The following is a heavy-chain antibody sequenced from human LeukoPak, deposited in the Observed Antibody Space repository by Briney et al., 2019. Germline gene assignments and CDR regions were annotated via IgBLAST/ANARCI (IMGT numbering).Heavy chain of an antibody. V-gene: IGHV1-46*01. CDR2: INPSGGST. CDR3: ARDRRSITGTTGGFDY. J-gene: IGHJ4*02. D-gene: IGHD1-20*01. Sequence: ASVKVSCKACGYTFTSYYMHWVRQAPGQGLEWMGIINPSGGSTSYAQKFQGRVTMTRDTSTSTVYMELSSLRSEDTAVYYCARDRRSITGTTGGFDYWGQGTLVTVSS. CDR1: GYTFTSYY.